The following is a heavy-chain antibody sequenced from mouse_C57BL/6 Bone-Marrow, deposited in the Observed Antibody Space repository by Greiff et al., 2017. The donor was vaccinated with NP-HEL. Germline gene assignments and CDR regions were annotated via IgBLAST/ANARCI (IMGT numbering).Heavy chain of an antibody. Sequence: VQLQQSGPELVKPGASVKISCKASGYAFSSSWMNWVKQRPGKGLEWIGRIYPGDGDTNYNGKFKGKATLTADKSSSTAYMQLSSLTSEDSAVYFGARWWLLRGFAYWGQGTLVTVSA. V-gene: IGHV1-82*01. CDR1: GYAFSSSW. CDR3: ARWWLLRGFAY. D-gene: IGHD2-3*01. CDR2: IYPGDGDT. J-gene: IGHJ3*01.